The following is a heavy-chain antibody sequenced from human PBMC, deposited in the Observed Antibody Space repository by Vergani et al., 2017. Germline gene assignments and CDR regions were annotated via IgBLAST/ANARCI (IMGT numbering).Heavy chain of an antibody. V-gene: IGHV1-2*02. CDR1: GYTFTGYY. CDR2: INPNSGGT. D-gene: IGHD2-2*01. CDR3: ARLKYCSSTSCTHDY. Sequence: QVQLVQSGAEVKKPGASVKVSCKASGYTFTGYYMHWVRQAPGQGLEWMGWINPNSGGTNYAQKFQGRVTMTRDTSISTAYMELSRLRSDDTAVYYCARLKYCSSTSCTHDYGGQGTLVTVSS. J-gene: IGHJ4*02.